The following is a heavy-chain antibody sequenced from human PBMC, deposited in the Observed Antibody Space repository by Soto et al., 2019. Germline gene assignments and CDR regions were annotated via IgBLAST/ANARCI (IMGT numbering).Heavy chain of an antibody. J-gene: IGHJ4*02. CDR1: GFTFNNHN. V-gene: IGHV3-21*01. D-gene: IGHD5-12*01. Sequence: PGGSLRLSCAASGFTFNNHNMNWVRQAPGKGLEWVSSISSSSSYIYYADSVKGRFTISRDNAKNSLYLQMNSLRAEDTAVYYCARDYSVEMATIFDYWGQGTLVTVSS. CDR2: ISSSSSYI. CDR3: ARDYSVEMATIFDY.